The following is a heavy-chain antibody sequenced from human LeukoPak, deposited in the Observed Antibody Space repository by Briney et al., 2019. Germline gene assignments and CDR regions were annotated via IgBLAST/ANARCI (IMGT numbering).Heavy chain of an antibody. D-gene: IGHD5-12*01. CDR3: ATRLPTDY. Sequence: ASETLSLTCTVAGGSISSSSFYWGWFRQPPGKGLEWVGSFYYGESTNYNPSLKSRVTISVDTSKKQFSLKLSSVTAADTAVYYCATRLPTDYWGQGTLVTVSS. CDR1: GGSISSSSFY. CDR2: FYYGEST. J-gene: IGHJ4*02. V-gene: IGHV4-39*07.